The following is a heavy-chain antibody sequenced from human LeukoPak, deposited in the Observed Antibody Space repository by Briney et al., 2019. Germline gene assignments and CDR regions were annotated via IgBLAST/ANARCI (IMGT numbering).Heavy chain of an antibody. J-gene: IGHJ6*03. Sequence: GGSLRLSCAASGFTFSSYSMNWVRQAPGKGLEWVSSISSSSSYIYYADSVKGRFTISRDNAKNSLYLQMNSLRAEDTAVYYWARVVYGGYYYYMDVWGKGTTVTISS. D-gene: IGHD4-23*01. CDR3: ARVVYGGYYYYMDV. CDR1: GFTFSSYS. V-gene: IGHV3-21*01. CDR2: ISSSSSYI.